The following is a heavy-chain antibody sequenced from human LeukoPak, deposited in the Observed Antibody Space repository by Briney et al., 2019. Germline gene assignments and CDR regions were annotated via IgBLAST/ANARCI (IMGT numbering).Heavy chain of an antibody. CDR2: IHRSGSP. CDR3: AREILGGFNPGAY. Sequence: PSETLSLTCTVSLDSTTSNFRSWVRQPPGKGLEWIGEIHRSGSPNYNPSLQSRVTISIDRSRNQIALELSSVTAADTAVYYCAREILGGFNPGAYWGQGTLVTVPS. CDR1: LDSTTSNF. J-gene: IGHJ4*02. V-gene: IGHV4-4*02. D-gene: IGHD1-14*01.